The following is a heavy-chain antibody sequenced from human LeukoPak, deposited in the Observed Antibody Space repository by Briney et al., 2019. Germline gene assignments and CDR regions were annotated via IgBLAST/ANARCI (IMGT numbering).Heavy chain of an antibody. V-gene: IGHV3-23*01. J-gene: IGHJ4*02. D-gene: IGHD2-15*01. CDR2: ITGSGGTT. Sequence: PGGSLRLSCAASGFTFSSYGMSWVRQAPGKGLEWVSAITGSGGTTYYADSVKGRFTISRDNSKNTLYLQMNSLRAEDTAVYYCAKDRLGYCSGGNCYSGYWGQGTLVTVSS. CDR1: GFTFSSYG. CDR3: AKDRLGYCSGGNCYSGY.